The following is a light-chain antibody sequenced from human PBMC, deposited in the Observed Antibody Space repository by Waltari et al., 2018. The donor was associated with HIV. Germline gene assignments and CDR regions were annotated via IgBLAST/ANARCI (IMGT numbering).Light chain of an antibody. CDR1: SSDVGSYNL. V-gene: IGLV2-23*02. J-gene: IGLJ3*02. CDR2: EVS. CDR3: CSYAGSSTL. Sequence: QSALTQPASVSGSPGQSTTISCTGTSSDVGSYNLVSWYQQHPVKAPKLIIYEVSKRPSGVSNRFSGSKSGNTASLTISGLQAEDEADYYCCSYAGSSTLFGGGTKLTVL.